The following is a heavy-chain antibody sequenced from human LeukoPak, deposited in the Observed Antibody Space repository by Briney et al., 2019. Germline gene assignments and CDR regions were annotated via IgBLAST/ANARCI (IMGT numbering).Heavy chain of an antibody. CDR3: ARVSADGSGSY. Sequence: ASVKVSCKASGYTFTSYAMHWVRQAPGQRLEWMGWSNAGNGNTKYSQEFQGRVTITKDTSASTAYMELRSLRSDDTAVYYCARVSADGSGSYWGQGTLVTVSS. V-gene: IGHV1-3*02. CDR2: SNAGNGNT. D-gene: IGHD3-10*01. J-gene: IGHJ4*02. CDR1: GYTFTSYA.